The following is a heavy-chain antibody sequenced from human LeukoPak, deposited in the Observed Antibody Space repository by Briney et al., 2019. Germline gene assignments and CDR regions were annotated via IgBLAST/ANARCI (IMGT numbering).Heavy chain of an antibody. CDR2: ISTSGSII. CDR3: AELGITMIGGV. V-gene: IGHV3-48*03. J-gene: IGHJ6*04. Sequence: GGSLRLSCAASGFIFSDYEMNWVRQAPGKGLEWLLHISTSGSIIHYGDSVKGRFTISRDNAKNSLYLQMNSLRAEDTAVYYCAELGITMIGGVWGKGTTVTISS. CDR1: GFIFSDYE. D-gene: IGHD3-10*02.